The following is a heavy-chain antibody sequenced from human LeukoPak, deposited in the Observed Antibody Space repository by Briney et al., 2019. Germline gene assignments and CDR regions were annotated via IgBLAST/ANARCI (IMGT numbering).Heavy chain of an antibody. D-gene: IGHD1-26*01. CDR1: GGSISSHY. J-gene: IGHJ4*02. V-gene: IGHV4-4*07. CDR3: ARGTRVGATETIDY. CDR2: IYTSGST. Sequence: SETLSLTWTVAGGSISSHYWSWIRQPAGNGLEWNGRIYTSGSTNYNPSLKSRVTMSVDTSKNQSSLKLSSVTAADTAVYYSARGTRVGATETIDYWGQGTLVTVSS.